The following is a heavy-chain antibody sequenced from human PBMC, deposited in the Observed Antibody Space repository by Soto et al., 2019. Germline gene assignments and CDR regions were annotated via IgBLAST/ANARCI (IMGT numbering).Heavy chain of an antibody. J-gene: IGHJ6*02. V-gene: IGHV3-21*01. Sequence: PGGSLRLSCAASGFTFSSYSMNWVRQAPGKGLEWVSSIGSSSSYIYYADSVKGRFTISRDNAKNSLYLQMNSLRAEDTAVYYCASGEYYYYYGMDVWGQGTTVTVSS. CDR3: ASGEYYYYYGMDV. D-gene: IGHD3-10*01. CDR2: IGSSSSYI. CDR1: GFTFSSYS.